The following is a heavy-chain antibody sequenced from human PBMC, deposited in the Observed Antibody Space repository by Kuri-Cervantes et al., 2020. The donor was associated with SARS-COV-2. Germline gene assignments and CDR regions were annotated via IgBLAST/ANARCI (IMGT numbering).Heavy chain of an antibody. CDR3: ARDYSSSWYKTFDY. D-gene: IGHD6-13*01. Sequence: GGSLRLSCAASGFTFSSYAMHWVRQAPGKGLEWVAVISYDGSNKYYADSVKGRFTISRDNSKNTLYLQMNSLRAEDTAVYYCARDYSSSWYKTFDYWGQGTPVTVSS. V-gene: IGHV3-30-3*01. CDR2: ISYDGSNK. CDR1: GFTFSSYA. J-gene: IGHJ4*02.